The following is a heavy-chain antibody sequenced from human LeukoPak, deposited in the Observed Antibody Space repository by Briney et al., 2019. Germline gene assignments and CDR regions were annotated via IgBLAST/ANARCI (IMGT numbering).Heavy chain of an antibody. J-gene: IGHJ4*02. CDR3: VREDAHTYYFDL. V-gene: IGHV1-46*01. D-gene: IGHD2-2*01. CDR2: IKSTGDTT. CDR1: GYTFTSYH. Sequence: GASVQVSCKTSGYTFTSYHMHWVRQAPGQGLEWVAIIKSTGDTTVYAQKFQGRVTVTRDTSTSTVYMDLSSLSSEDTAVYYCVREDAHTYYFDLWGPGTLVTVSS.